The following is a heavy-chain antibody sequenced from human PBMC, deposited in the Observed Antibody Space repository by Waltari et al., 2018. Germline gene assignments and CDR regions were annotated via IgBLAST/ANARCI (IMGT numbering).Heavy chain of an antibody. V-gene: IGHV4-31*03. Sequence: QVQLQESGPGLVKPSQTLPLTCTVSGGSIRSGGFYWSWIRQHPGKGLEWVGYIYHSGRTHYNPSLKSRVTISVDTSKNQVSLRLSSVTAADTAVYYCASGRVSPWFGELGGDAFDIWGQGTMVTVSS. CDR2: IYHSGRT. CDR1: GGSIRSGGFY. J-gene: IGHJ3*02. D-gene: IGHD3-10*01. CDR3: ASGRVSPWFGELGGDAFDI.